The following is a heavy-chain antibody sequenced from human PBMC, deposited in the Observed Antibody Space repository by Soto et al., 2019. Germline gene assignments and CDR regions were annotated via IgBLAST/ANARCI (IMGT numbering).Heavy chain of an antibody. V-gene: IGHV5-10-1*01. Sequence: PGESLKICCKGSGYSFTSYWISWVRQMPGKGLEWMGRIDPSDSYTNYSPSFQGHVTISADKSISTAYLQWSSLKASDTAMYYCARRGSSWGRYYYYGMDVWGQGTTVTVSS. CDR2: IDPSDSYT. CDR3: ARRGSSWGRYYYYGMDV. J-gene: IGHJ6*02. D-gene: IGHD2-15*01. CDR1: GYSFTSYW.